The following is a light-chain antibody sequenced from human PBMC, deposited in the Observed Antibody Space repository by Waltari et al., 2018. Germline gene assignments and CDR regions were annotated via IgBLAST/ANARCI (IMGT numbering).Light chain of an antibody. Sequence: DIQMTQSPSSLSASVGDTVTITCRASQGISSYFNLFQQKPRKAPKLLIYSATTLQSWVPSRFSGSGSGTEFTLTISSLQPEDFAAYYCLQHNSYPLTFGGGTKVEIK. J-gene: IGKJ4*01. CDR1: QGISSY. CDR3: LQHNSYPLT. CDR2: SAT. V-gene: IGKV1-17*01.